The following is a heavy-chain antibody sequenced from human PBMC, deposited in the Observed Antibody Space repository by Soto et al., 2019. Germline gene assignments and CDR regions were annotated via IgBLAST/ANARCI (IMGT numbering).Heavy chain of an antibody. CDR3: TGGPPNWGFDS. J-gene: IGHJ5*01. V-gene: IGHV1-8*01. CDR2: MSPKTANT. Sequence: GASVKVSCKASGFTFTSYAINCVRQTAGQGLEWMGWMSPKTANTGYAQKFQGRVTMTRSTSISTAYMELSSLTSEDTAVYYCTGGPPNWGFDSWGQGTPVTVSS. CDR1: GFTFTSYA. D-gene: IGHD2-8*01.